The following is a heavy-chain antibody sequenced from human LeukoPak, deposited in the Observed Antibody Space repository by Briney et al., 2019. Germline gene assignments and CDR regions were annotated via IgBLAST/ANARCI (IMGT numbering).Heavy chain of an antibody. D-gene: IGHD6-13*01. CDR2: ISTDARTI. CDR1: GFAFSTNW. Sequence: GGSLRLSCAAPGFAFSTNWMHWVRQAPGKGLVWVSHISTDARTITYADFVKGRFTISRDNAKNSLYLQMNSLRAEDTAVYYCTRMYSSWYADYWGQGTLVTVSS. V-gene: IGHV3-74*01. CDR3: TRMYSSWYADY. J-gene: IGHJ4*02.